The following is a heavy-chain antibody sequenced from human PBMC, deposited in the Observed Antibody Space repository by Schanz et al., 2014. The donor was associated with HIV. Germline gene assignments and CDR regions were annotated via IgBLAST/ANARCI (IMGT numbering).Heavy chain of an antibody. V-gene: IGHV3-33*01. CDR3: VRGGLQNWYFDN. J-gene: IGHJ2*01. CDR2: IVHDGSNE. D-gene: IGHD1-1*01. CDR1: GFVFSSFG. Sequence: QVQLGESGGGAVQPGRSLRLSCAASGFVFSSFGLHWVRQAPGNGLEGVAGIVHDGSNEYYGDSVKGRFTISRDNSKHTLSLQMNNLRVDDTAIYYCVRGGLQNWYFDNWGRGTLVTVSS.